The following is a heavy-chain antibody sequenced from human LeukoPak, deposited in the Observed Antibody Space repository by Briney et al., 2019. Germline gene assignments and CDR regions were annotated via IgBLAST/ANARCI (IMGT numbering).Heavy chain of an antibody. CDR3: ARGSHYYAYSAYYYGLDALDI. V-gene: IGHV1-2*02. CDR1: GYTFTGYY. Sequence: ASVKVSCKASGYTFTGYYMHWVRQAPGQGLEWMGWINPNSGGTNYAQKFQGRVTMTRDTSISTAYMELSRLRSDDTAVYYCARGSHYYAYSAYYYGLDALDIWGQGTMVTVSS. D-gene: IGHD3-22*01. J-gene: IGHJ3*02. CDR2: INPNSGGT.